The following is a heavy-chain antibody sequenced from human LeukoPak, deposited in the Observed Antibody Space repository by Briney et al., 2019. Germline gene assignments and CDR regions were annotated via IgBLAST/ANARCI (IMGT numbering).Heavy chain of an antibody. V-gene: IGHV4-39*01. CDR2: IYYSGST. Sequence: PSETLSLTCTVSGGSISSSSYYWGWIRQPPGKGLDWIGSIYYSGSTYYNPSLKSRVTISVDTSKNQFSLKLSSVTAADTAVYYCARHESTRIAAREGFDPWGQGTLVTVSS. J-gene: IGHJ5*02. CDR3: ARHESTRIAAREGFDP. CDR1: GGSISSSSYY. D-gene: IGHD6-13*01.